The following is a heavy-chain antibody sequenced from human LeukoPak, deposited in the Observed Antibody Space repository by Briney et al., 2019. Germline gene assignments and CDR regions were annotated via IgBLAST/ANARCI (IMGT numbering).Heavy chain of an antibody. J-gene: IGHJ6*03. CDR3: ACTPLGYCSSTSCPSYYMDV. CDR1: GFTFSSYW. D-gene: IGHD2-2*01. CDR2: INSDGSRT. Sequence: GGPLRLSCAASGFTFSSYWMHWVRQAPGEGLVWVSRINSDGSRTSYADSVKGRFTISRDNSKNTLYLQMNSLRAEDTAVYYCACTPLGYCSSTSCPSYYMDVWGKGTTVTVSS. V-gene: IGHV3-74*01.